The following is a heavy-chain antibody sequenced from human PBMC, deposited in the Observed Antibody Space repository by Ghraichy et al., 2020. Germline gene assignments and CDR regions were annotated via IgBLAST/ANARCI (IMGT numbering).Heavy chain of an antibody. V-gene: IGHV3-9*01. CDR3: AKDMVQYSSAWNAFDI. CDR1: GFTFDDYA. J-gene: IGHJ3*02. CDR2: ISWNSGSI. Sequence: SLNISCAASGFTFDDYAMHWVRQVPGKGLEWVSGISWNSGSIGYADSVKGRFTISRDNAKNSLYLQMDSLRAEDTALFYCAKDMVQYSSAWNAFDIWGQGTMVTVSS. D-gene: IGHD6-19*01.